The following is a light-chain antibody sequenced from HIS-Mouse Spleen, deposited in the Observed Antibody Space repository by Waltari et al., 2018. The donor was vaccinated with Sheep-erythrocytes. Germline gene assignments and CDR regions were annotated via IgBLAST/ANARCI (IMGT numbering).Light chain of an antibody. CDR1: SSDVGGYNY. CDR3: CSYAGSYNHV. Sequence: QSALTQPRSVSWSPGQSVTISCTGTSSDVGGYNYVPWYQQHPGKAPKLMIYDVSKRPSGVPDRFSGSKYGNTASLTISGLQAEDEADYYCCSYAGSYNHVFATGTKVTVL. CDR2: DVS. J-gene: IGLJ1*01. V-gene: IGLV2-11*01.